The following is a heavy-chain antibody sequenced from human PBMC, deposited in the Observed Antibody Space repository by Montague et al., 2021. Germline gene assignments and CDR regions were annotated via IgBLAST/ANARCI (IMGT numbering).Heavy chain of an antibody. CDR2: MYYSGST. V-gene: IGHV4-31*03. CDR3: ARGRLATGDFDY. Sequence: TVSLTCTVSGDSLSSVGYSWTWIREHPGKGLEWIGYMYYSGSTYYNPSVKSRVTISGDTSKNHFSLRLTSVTAADTAVYYCARGRLATGDFDYWGQGTLVTVSS. J-gene: IGHJ4*02. D-gene: IGHD6-13*01. CDR1: GDSLSSVGYS.